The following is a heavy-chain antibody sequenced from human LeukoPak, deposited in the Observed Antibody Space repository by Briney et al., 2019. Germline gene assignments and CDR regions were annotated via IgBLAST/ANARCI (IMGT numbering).Heavy chain of an antibody. D-gene: IGHD3-22*01. Sequence: SETLSLTCTVSGGSIRGYYWSWIRQPPGKGLEWIGYIYYSGSTNYNPSLKSRVTISVDMSKNHFSLKLSSVTAADTAVYYGARNSYYYDSSGYWFDYWGQGTLVTVSS. CDR1: GGSIRGYY. CDR3: ARNSYYYDSSGYWFDY. J-gene: IGHJ4*02. CDR2: IYYSGST. V-gene: IGHV4-59*01.